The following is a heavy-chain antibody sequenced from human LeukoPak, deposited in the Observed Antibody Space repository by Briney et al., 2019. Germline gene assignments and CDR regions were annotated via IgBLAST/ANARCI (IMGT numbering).Heavy chain of an antibody. J-gene: IGHJ4*02. D-gene: IGHD3-22*01. CDR3: ARVARPTYYYDSSGYGDY. CDR2: ISGSGGST. CDR1: GFTFSSYA. V-gene: IGHV3-23*01. Sequence: GGSLRLSCAASGFTFSSYAMCWVRQAPGKGLEWVSAISGSGGSTYYADSVKGRFTISRDNSKNTLYLQMNSLRAEDTAVYYCARVARPTYYYDSSGYGDYWGQGTLVTVSS.